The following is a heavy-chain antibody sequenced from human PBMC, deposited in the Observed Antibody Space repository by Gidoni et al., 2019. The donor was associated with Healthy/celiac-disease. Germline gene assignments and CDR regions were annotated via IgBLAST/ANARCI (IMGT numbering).Heavy chain of an antibody. V-gene: IGHV1-2*02. CDR3: ARGGHCSSTSCPPDYYYGMDV. Sequence: QVQLVQSGAEVKKPGASVTVSCKASGYSFTGYYMHWGRQAPGQGLEWMGWINPNSGGTNDAQKFQGRVTMTRDTSISTAYMELSRLRSDDTAVYYCARGGHCSSTSCPPDYYYGMDVWGQGTTVTVSS. J-gene: IGHJ6*02. CDR1: GYSFTGYY. D-gene: IGHD2-2*01. CDR2: INPNSGGT.